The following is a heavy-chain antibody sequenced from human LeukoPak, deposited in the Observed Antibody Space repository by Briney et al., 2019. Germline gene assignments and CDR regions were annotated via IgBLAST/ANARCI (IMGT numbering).Heavy chain of an antibody. J-gene: IGHJ4*02. CDR1: GFTFSSYA. Sequence: GGSLRLSCAASGFTFSSYAMSWVRQAPGKGLEWVSGISGSGTRTYYADSVKGRFTISRDNAKNSLYLQMNSLRAEDTAVYYCARDDPYYGILTGYYRGYYFDYWGQGTLVTVSS. V-gene: IGHV3-23*01. CDR3: ARDDPYYGILTGYYRGYYFDY. D-gene: IGHD3-9*01. CDR2: ISGSGTRT.